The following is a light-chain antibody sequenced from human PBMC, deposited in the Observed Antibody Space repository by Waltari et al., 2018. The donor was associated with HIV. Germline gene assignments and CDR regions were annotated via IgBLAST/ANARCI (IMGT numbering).Light chain of an antibody. V-gene: IGKV3-15*01. CDR1: QSFSSN. Sequence: EIVMTQSPATLSVSPGDRATLSCRASQSFSSNLAWYQHKPGQAPRLLSYGVSTRATGIPARFSGSGSGTEFTLTISSLQSEDFAVYYCQQYNNWPLSFGQGTKLEIK. CDR2: GVS. CDR3: QQYNNWPLS. J-gene: IGKJ2*01.